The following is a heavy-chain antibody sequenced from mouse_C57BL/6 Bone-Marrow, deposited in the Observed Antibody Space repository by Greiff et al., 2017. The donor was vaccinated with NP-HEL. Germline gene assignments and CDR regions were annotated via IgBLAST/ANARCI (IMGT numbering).Heavy chain of an antibody. V-gene: IGHV5-4*01. D-gene: IGHD1-1*01. J-gene: IGHJ1*03. CDR3: ARDAGITTVVDWYFDV. CDR1: GFTFSSYA. CDR2: ISDGGSYT. Sequence: EVHLVESGGGLVKPGGSLKLSCAASGFTFSSYAMSWVRQTPEKRLEWVATISDGGSYTYYPDNVKGRFTISRDNAKNNLYLQMSHLKSEDTAMYYCARDAGITTVVDWYFDVWGTGTTVTVSS.